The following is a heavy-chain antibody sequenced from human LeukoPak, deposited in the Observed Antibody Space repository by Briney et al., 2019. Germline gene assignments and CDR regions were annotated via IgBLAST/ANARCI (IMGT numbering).Heavy chain of an antibody. CDR1: GGSISSGGYY. CDR2: ICYSGST. Sequence: ASETLSLTCTVSGGSISSGGYYWSWLRQHPGKGLEWIGYICYSGSTYYNPSLKSRVTISVDTSKNQFSLKLSSVTAADTAVYYCARGRTESKFYDYVWGSSKAFDIWGQGTMVTVSS. D-gene: IGHD3-16*01. J-gene: IGHJ3*02. CDR3: ARGRTESKFYDYVWGSSKAFDI. V-gene: IGHV4-31*03.